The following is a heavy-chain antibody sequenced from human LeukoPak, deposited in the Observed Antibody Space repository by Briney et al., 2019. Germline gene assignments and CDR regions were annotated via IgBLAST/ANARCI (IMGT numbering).Heavy chain of an antibody. CDR2: IYHSGST. Sequence: PSGTLSLTCAVSGGSISSSNWWSWVRQPPGKGLEWIGEIYHSGSTNYNPSLKSRVTISVDKSKNQFSLKLSSVTAADTAVYYCARHDSSSWYDAFDIWGQGTMVTVSS. D-gene: IGHD6-13*01. V-gene: IGHV4-4*02. CDR1: GGSISSSNW. J-gene: IGHJ3*02. CDR3: ARHDSSSWYDAFDI.